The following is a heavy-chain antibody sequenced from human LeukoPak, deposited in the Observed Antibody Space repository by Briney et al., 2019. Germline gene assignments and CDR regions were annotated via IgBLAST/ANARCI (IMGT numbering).Heavy chain of an antibody. V-gene: IGHV1-69*04. CDR2: IIPTLGTT. D-gene: IGHD2-21*01. Sequence: SVKVSCKASGGTFSRYDISWVRQAPGQGLEWMGRIIPTLGTTNYPQKFQGRVTITADKSTGTVYMDLSSLRSEDTAVYYCAPIHSDWGQGTLVTVSS. J-gene: IGHJ4*02. CDR3: APIHSD. CDR1: GGTFSRYD.